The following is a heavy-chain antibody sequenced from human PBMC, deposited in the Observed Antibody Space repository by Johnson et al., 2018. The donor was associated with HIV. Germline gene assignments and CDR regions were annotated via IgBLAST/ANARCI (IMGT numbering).Heavy chain of an antibody. CDR1: GFTFSTYW. Sequence: EQLVESGGGLVQPGGSLRLSCAASGFTFSTYWMSWVRQAPGKGLEWVANIKQDGSEKYYVDSVKGRFTISRDNAKNSLYLQMNSLRAEDTAVYYCERELRGGHTDAFDIWGQGTMVTVSS. CDR3: ERELRGGHTDAFDI. CDR2: IKQDGSEK. J-gene: IGHJ3*02. V-gene: IGHV3-7*01. D-gene: IGHD5-18*01.